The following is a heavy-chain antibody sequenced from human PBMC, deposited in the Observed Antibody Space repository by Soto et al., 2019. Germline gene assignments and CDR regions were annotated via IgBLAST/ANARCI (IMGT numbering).Heavy chain of an antibody. Sequence: PGESLKISCAASGFTFSSYAMHWVRQAPGKGLEWVAVISYDGSTYYADSVKGRFTISRDNSKNTLYLQMNSLRAEDTAVYYCAKGDYDSSGYYRSPFDYWGQGTLVTVSS. J-gene: IGHJ4*02. D-gene: IGHD3-22*01. CDR2: ISYDGST. CDR1: GFTFSSYA. V-gene: IGHV3-30-3*01. CDR3: AKGDYDSSGYYRSPFDY.